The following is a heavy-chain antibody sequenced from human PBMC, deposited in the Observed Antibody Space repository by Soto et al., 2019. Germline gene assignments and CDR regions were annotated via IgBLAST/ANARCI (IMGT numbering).Heavy chain of an antibody. D-gene: IGHD7-27*01. CDR2: INAGNGNT. J-gene: IGHJ6*03. CDR1: GYTFTSYA. CDR3: ARGGDYYYYYYMDV. Sequence: ASVKVSCKASGYTFTSYAMHWVRQAPGQRLEWMGWINAGNGNTKYSQKFQGRVTITRDTSASTAYMELSGLRSEDTAVYYCARGGDYYYYYYMDVWGKGTTVTVSS. V-gene: IGHV1-3*01.